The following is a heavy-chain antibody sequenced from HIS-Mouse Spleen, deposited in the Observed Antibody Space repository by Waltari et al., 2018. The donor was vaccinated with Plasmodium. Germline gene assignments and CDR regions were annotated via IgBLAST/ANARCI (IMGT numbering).Heavy chain of an antibody. CDR3: ASSWYWYFDL. J-gene: IGHJ2*01. CDR1: GFTFSSDW. Sequence: EVQLVESGGGLVQPGGSLRLSCAASGFTFSSDWVSWVRKAPGKGREWVANIKQDGSEKYYVDSVKGRFTISRDNAKNSLYLQMNSLRAEDTAVYYCASSWYWYFDLWGRGTLVTVSS. D-gene: IGHD6-13*01. CDR2: IKQDGSEK. V-gene: IGHV3-7*01.